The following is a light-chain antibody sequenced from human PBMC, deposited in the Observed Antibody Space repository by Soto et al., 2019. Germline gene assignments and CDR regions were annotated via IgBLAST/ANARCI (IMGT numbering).Light chain of an antibody. CDR3: MLSYSAARG. Sequence: QAVVTQEPSLTVSPGGTVTLTCGSSTGAVTSGHYPYWFQQKPGQAPRTLIYDTSNKHSWTPARFSGSLLGGKAALTLSGAQPEDEADYYCMLSYSAARGFGGGTKVTVL. J-gene: IGLJ3*02. V-gene: IGLV7-46*01. CDR1: TGAVTSGHY. CDR2: DTS.